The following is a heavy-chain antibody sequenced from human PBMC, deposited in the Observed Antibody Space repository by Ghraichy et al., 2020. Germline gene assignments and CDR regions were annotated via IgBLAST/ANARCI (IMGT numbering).Heavy chain of an antibody. J-gene: IGHJ4*02. CDR3: AKDLGGDYRSFDY. Sequence: GGSLRLSCAASGFTFSIYGMHWVRQAPGKGLEWVAYKRHDGSNEYFADSVKGRFTISGDNSKNTLYLQMNSLRAEDTAVYYCAKDLGGDYRSFDYWGQGTLVTVSS. D-gene: IGHD2-21*01. CDR2: KRHDGSNE. CDR1: GFTFSIYG. V-gene: IGHV3-30*02.